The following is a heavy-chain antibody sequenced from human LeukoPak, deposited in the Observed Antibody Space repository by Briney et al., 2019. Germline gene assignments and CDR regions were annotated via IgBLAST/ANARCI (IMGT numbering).Heavy chain of an antibody. V-gene: IGHV3-7*03. Sequence: GGSLRLSCAASGFTFSSYWMSWVRQAPGKGLGWVANIKQDGSEKYYVDSVKGRFTISRDNAKNSLYLQMNSLRAEDTAVYYCAPWLRWDAFDIWGQGTMVTVSS. J-gene: IGHJ3*02. CDR3: APWLRWDAFDI. CDR1: GFTFSSYW. D-gene: IGHD5-12*01. CDR2: IKQDGSEK.